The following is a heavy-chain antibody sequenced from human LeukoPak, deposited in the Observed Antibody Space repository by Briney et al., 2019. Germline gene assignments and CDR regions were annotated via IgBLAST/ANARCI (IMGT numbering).Heavy chain of an antibody. CDR1: GYTFTSYG. V-gene: IGHV1-18*01. CDR2: ISAYNGNT. J-gene: IGHJ5*02. CDR3: AGLPGPNWFDP. Sequence: GASVKVSCKASGYTFTSYGISWVRQAPGQGLEWMGWISAYNGNTNYAQKLQGRVTMTTDTSTSTAHMELRSLRSDDTAVYYCAGLPGPNWFDPWGQGTLVTVSS.